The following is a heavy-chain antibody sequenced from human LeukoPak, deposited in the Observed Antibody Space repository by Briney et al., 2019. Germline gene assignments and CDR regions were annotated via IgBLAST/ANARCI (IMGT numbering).Heavy chain of an antibody. J-gene: IGHJ3*02. CDR3: ARVTTATDDYAFDI. V-gene: IGHV4-34*01. CDR2: INHSGST. CDR1: GGSFSGYY. Sequence: PSETLSLTCAVYGGSFSGYYWSWIRQPPGKGLEWIGEINHSGSTNYNPSLKSRVTISVDTSKNQISLKLSSVTAADTAVYYCARVTTATDDYAFDIWGQGTMVTVSS. D-gene: IGHD4-17*01.